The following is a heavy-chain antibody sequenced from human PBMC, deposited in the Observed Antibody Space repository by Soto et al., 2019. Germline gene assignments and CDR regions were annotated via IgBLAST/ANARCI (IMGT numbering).Heavy chain of an antibody. D-gene: IGHD2-2*01. CDR1: GFTFSIYA. J-gene: IGHJ6*02. Sequence: EVQLLESGGGLVQPGGSLRLSCAASGFTFSIYAMTWVRQAPGKGLEWVSVISGSGGRTYYADSVKGRFTMSRDNSKNTLYLQMNSLRAEDTAVYYCAKEVVVESAGRSHYYYDGLDVWGQGTTVTVSS. V-gene: IGHV3-23*01. CDR3: AKEVVVESAGRSHYYYDGLDV. CDR2: ISGSGGRT.